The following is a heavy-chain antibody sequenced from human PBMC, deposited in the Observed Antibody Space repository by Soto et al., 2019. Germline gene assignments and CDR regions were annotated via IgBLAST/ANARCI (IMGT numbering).Heavy chain of an antibody. V-gene: IGHV3-72*01. CDR2: SRNKANSYTT. D-gene: IGHD1-1*01. CDR3: IMPMTGTTRVFDY. CDR1: GFTFSDHY. J-gene: IGHJ4*02. Sequence: EVQLVESGGGLVQPGGSLRLSCAASGFTFSDHYMDWVRQAPGKGLEWVGRSRNKANSYTTEYAASVKGRFTISRDDSESSVHLQMNSLKIEDTAVYFCIMPMTGTTRVFDYWGQGTLVTVSS.